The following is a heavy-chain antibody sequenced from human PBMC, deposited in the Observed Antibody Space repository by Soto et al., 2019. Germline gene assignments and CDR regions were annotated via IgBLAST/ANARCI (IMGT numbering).Heavy chain of an antibody. V-gene: IGHV3-30*18. J-gene: IGHJ4*02. D-gene: IGHD2-2*01. Sequence: QVQLVESGGGVVQPGRSLRLSCAASGFTFSSYGMHWVRQAPGKGLEWVAVISYDGSNTYYADSVQGRFTISRDNAKNTLYMQMNSLRAEDTAVYYCAKDTRTQIVLVPAATNIDYWGQGTLVTVSS. CDR1: GFTFSSYG. CDR3: AKDTRTQIVLVPAATNIDY. CDR2: ISYDGSNT.